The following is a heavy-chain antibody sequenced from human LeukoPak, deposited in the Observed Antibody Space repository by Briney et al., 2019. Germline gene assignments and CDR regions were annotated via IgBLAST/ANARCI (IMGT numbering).Heavy chain of an antibody. CDR3: ARDAESLITLNRGVIVNWFDP. J-gene: IGHJ5*02. D-gene: IGHD3-10*01. CDR1: GYTFTGHY. V-gene: IGHV1-2*02. CDR2: INPNSGGT. Sequence: ASVKVSCKASGYTFTGHYMHWVRQAPGQGPKWMGWINPNSGGTRYAQKFQGRVTMTRDTSISTAYMELTRLRSDDTAVYYCARDAESLITLNRGVIVNWFDPWGQGTLVTVSS.